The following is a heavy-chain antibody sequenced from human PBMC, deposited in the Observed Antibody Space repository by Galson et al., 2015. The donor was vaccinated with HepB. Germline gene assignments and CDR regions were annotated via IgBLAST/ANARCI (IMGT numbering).Heavy chain of an antibody. CDR3: AKGGSQWLGSRYFDC. J-gene: IGHJ4*02. V-gene: IGHV3-23*01. D-gene: IGHD6-19*01. CDR2: ISNGGTGT. Sequence: SLRLSCAASGFIFSSYAMTWVRQTPGKGLEWVSRISNGGTGTNYADSVQGRFTVSRDNSKNTLYLQMNSLRAEDTAVYYCAKGGSQWLGSRYFDCWGQGTLVTVSS. CDR1: GFIFSSYA.